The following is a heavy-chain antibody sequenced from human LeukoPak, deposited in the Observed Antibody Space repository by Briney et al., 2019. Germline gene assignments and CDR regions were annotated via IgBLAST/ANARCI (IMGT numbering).Heavy chain of an antibody. J-gene: IGHJ6*03. CDR3: ARLPNYYYYYYMDV. Sequence: SETLSLTCTVSGGSISSSSYYWGWIRQPPGKGLEWIGRIYYSGSTYYNPSLNSRVTITVDTSKNQFSLKLSSVTAADTAVYYCARLPNYYYYYYMDVWGKETTVTVSS. CDR1: GGSISSSSYY. V-gene: IGHV4-39*01. CDR2: IYYSGST.